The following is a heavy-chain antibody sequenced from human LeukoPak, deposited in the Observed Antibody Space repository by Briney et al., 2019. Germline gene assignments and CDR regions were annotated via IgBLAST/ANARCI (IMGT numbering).Heavy chain of an antibody. CDR3: ARHVTISGPYDASDI. CDR1: GGPINSYY. CDR2: IYYSGST. D-gene: IGHD5-24*01. J-gene: IGHJ3*02. Sequence: SETLSLTCTVSGGPINSYYWSWIRQPPGKGLEWIGYIYYSGSTNYNPSLKSRVTMSVDTSKNQFSLKLSSVTAADTAVYYCARHVTISGPYDASDIWGQGTMVTVSP. V-gene: IGHV4-59*08.